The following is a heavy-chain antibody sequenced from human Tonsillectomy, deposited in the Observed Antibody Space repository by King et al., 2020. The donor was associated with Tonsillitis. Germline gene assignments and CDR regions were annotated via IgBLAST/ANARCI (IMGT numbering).Heavy chain of an antibody. Sequence: VQLQESGPRLVKPSETMSLTCAVSGYSLSSGYYWGWIRQPPGKGLEWLGSIDHSGSAYYNPSLQSRLTLSVNTSKNEFSLKLSSVTAADTAVYYCARDPLQDTSVPKFWGQGTLVTVSS. CDR2: IDHSGSA. J-gene: IGHJ4*02. V-gene: IGHV4-38-2*02. CDR1: GYSLSSGYY. D-gene: IGHD3-22*01. CDR3: ARDPLQDTSVPKF.